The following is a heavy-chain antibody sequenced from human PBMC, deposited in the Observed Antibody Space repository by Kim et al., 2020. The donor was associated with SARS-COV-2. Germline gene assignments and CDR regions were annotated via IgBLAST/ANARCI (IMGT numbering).Heavy chain of an antibody. J-gene: IGHJ4*02. CDR2: ISYDGSNK. V-gene: IGHV3-30*18. Sequence: GGSLRLSCAASGFTFSSYGMHWVRQAPGKGLEWVAVISYDGSNKYYADSVKGRFTISRDNSKNTLYLQMNSLRAEDTAVYYCAKEYSSSCHLDYWGQGTLVTVSS. CDR1: GFTFSSYG. CDR3: AKEYSSSCHLDY. D-gene: IGHD6-13*01.